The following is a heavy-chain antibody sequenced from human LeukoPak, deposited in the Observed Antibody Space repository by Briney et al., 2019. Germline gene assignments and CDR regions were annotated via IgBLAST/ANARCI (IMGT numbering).Heavy chain of an antibody. D-gene: IGHD6-13*01. CDR3: AKLGVRAAAGVPYYFDY. Sequence: GGSLRLSCAASGFTFSSYAMSWVRQAPGKGLEWVSAISGSGGSTYYADSVKGRFTISRDNSKNTLYLQMNSLIAEDTAVYYCAKLGVRAAAGVPYYFDYWGQGTLVTVSS. V-gene: IGHV3-23*01. J-gene: IGHJ4*02. CDR2: ISGSGGST. CDR1: GFTFSSYA.